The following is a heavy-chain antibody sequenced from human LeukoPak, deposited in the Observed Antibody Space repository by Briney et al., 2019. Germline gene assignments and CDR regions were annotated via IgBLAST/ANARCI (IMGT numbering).Heavy chain of an antibody. V-gene: IGHV1-2*02. CDR2: INPNSGGT. CDR1: GYTFTGYY. Sequence: ASVKVSCKASGYTFTGYYMHWVRQAPGQGLEWMGWINPNSGGTNYAQKFQGRVTMTRDTSISTAYMELSRLRSDDTAVYYCARDSPGGYGSSGYYSFEDDYWGQGTLVTVSS. J-gene: IGHJ4*02. D-gene: IGHD3-22*01. CDR3: ARDSPGGYGSSGYYSFEDDY.